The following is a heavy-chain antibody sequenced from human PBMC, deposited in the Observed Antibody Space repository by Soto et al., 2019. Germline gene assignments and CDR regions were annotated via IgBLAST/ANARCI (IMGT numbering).Heavy chain of an antibody. CDR3: ARDLGYYESSGYFDY. CDR2: IGSSDNII. Sequence: PGGSLRLSXAASGFTFSDYYMSWIRQAPGKGLEWVAYIGSSDNIIYYADSVKGLFTIPRDNAQNSLYLQMTSLRAEDTAVYHCARDLGYYESSGYFDYWGQGTLVTVSS. V-gene: IGHV3-11*01. J-gene: IGHJ4*02. CDR1: GFTFSDYY. D-gene: IGHD3-22*01.